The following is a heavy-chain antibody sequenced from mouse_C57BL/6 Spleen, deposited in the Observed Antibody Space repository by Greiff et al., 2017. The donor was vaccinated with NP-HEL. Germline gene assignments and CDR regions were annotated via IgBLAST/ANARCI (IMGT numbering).Heavy chain of an antibody. CDR2: IDPSDSYT. CDR1: GYTFTSYW. D-gene: IGHD2-1*01. V-gene: IGHV1-59*01. J-gene: IGHJ3*01. CDR3: ARGYYGNYLAWFAY. Sequence: QVQLQQPGAELVRPGTSVKLSCKASGYTFTSYWMHWVKQRPGQGLEWIGVIDPSDSYTNYNQKFKGKATLTVDTSSSTAYMQLSSLTSEDSAVYYCARGYYGNYLAWFAYWGQGTLVTVSA.